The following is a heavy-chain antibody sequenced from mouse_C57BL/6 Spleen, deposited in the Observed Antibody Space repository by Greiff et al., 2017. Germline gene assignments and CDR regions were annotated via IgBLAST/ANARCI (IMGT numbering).Heavy chain of an antibody. CDR3: ARNWDGWYFDV. D-gene: IGHD4-1*01. V-gene: IGHV1-54*01. Sequence: VMLVESGAELVRPGTSVTVSCKASGYAFTNYLIEWVKQRPGQGLVWIGVINPGSGGTNYNEKFKGKATLTADKSSSTAYMQLSSLTSEDSAVYFCARNWDGWYFDVWGTGTTVTVSS. CDR1: GYAFTNYL. J-gene: IGHJ1*03. CDR2: INPGSGGT.